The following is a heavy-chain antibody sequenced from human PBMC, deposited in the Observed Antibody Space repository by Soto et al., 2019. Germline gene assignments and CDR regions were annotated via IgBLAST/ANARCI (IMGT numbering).Heavy chain of an antibody. CDR1: GGSFSGYY. J-gene: IGHJ6*02. CDR3: ARGLRITMVRGGGDYYYGMDV. Sequence: PSETLSLTCAVYGGSFSGYYWSWIRQPPGKGLEWIGEINHSGSTNYNPSLKSRVTISVDTSKNQFSLKLSSVTAADTAVYYCARGLRITMVRGGGDYYYGMDVWGQGTTVTVSS. D-gene: IGHD3-10*01. CDR2: INHSGST. V-gene: IGHV4-34*01.